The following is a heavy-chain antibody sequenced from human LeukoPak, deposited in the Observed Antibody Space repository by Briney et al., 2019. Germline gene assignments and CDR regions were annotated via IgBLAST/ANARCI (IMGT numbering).Heavy chain of an antibody. CDR3: ARNTVTKNLYYYYYMDV. D-gene: IGHD4-17*01. Sequence: SSETLSLTCTVSGGSISSGSYYWRWIRQPAGKGLEWIGRIYTSGSTNYNPSLKSRVTISVDTSKNQFSLKLSSVTAADTAVYYCARNTVTKNLYYYYYMDVWAKGPRSPPP. CDR1: GGSISSGSYY. J-gene: IGHJ6*03. V-gene: IGHV4-61*02. CDR2: IYTSGST.